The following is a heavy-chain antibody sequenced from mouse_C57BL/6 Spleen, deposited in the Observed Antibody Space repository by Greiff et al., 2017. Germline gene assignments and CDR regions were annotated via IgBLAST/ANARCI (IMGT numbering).Heavy chain of an antibody. J-gene: IGHJ2*01. V-gene: IGHV2-2*01. CDR3: ARTGFDD. CDR1: GFSLTSYG. CDR2: IWSGGSK. Sequence: QVQLQQSGPGLVQPSQSLSITCTVSGFSLTSYGVHWVRQSPGKGLEWLGVIWSGGSKDYNAAFISRLSISKDNSKSQVFFKMNSLQADDTAIYDCARTGFDDWGQGTTLTVSS.